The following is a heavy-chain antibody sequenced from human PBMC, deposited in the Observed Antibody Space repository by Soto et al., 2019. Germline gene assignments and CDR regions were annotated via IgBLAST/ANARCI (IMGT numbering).Heavy chain of an antibody. D-gene: IGHD6-13*01. CDR1: GDSFTAFY. CDR3: AKRDGPSWSPDYYYYGLDV. V-gene: IGHV1-2*02. CDR2: MNPNSGGT. J-gene: IGHJ6*02. Sequence: QVQLVQSGAEAKKPGTSVKVSCEASGDSFTAFYIHWVRQAPGQGLEWMGWMNPNSGGTHYAQKFQGRVTMTWDTSSRTAYMGLSRLRSDDAAVYYCAKRDGPSWSPDYYYYGLDVWGRGTTVTVS.